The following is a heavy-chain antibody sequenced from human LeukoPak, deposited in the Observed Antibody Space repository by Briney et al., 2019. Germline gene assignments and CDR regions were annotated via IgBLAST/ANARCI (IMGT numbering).Heavy chain of an antibody. CDR3: ARVSSGWYRWFDP. Sequence: PSETLSLTCTVSGYSISSGYYWGWIRQPPGKGLEWIGSIYHSGSTYYNPSLKSRVTISVDTSNNQSSLKLRYVTAADTAVYYCARVSSGWYRWFDPWGQGTLVTVSS. J-gene: IGHJ5*02. D-gene: IGHD6-19*01. V-gene: IGHV4-38-2*02. CDR1: GYSISSGYY. CDR2: IYHSGST.